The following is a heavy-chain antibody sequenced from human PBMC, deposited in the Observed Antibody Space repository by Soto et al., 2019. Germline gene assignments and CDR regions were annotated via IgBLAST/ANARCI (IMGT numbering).Heavy chain of an antibody. CDR2: INHSVST. CDR1: GGSFSGYY. J-gene: IGHJ6*03. Sequence: PSETLSLTCAVYGGSFSGYYWSWIRQPPGKVLEWIGEINHSVSTNYNPSLKSRVIISVDTSKNQFSLKLSSVTAADTAVYYCARGRYYDSPYYYYMDVWGKGTTVTVSS. D-gene: IGHD3-22*01. CDR3: ARGRYYDSPYYYYMDV. V-gene: IGHV4-34*01.